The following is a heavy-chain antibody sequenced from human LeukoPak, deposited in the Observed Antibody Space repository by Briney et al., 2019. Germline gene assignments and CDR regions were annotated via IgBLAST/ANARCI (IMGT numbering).Heavy chain of an antibody. CDR1: GFTFSSYD. Sequence: GGSLRLSCAASGFTFSSYDMHWVRQATGKGLEWVSAIGTAGDTYYPGSVKGRFTISRENAKNSLYLQMNSLRAGDTAVYYCARVDPTGDGYNCFDSWGQGTLVTVSS. CDR3: ARVDPTGDGYNCFDS. V-gene: IGHV3-13*04. D-gene: IGHD5-24*01. CDR2: IGTAGDT. J-gene: IGHJ4*02.